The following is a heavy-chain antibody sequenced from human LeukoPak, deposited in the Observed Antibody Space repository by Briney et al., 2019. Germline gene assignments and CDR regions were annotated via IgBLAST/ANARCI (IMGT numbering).Heavy chain of an antibody. Sequence: SETLSLTCTASGYSISSGYYWGWIRQPPGKGLEWIGSIYHSGSTYYNPSLKSRVTISVDTSKNQFSLKLSSVTAADTAVYYCARATGGMVKGKKGGNWFDPWGQGTLVTVSS. CDR1: GYSISSGYY. CDR2: IYHSGST. J-gene: IGHJ5*02. CDR3: ARATGGMVKGKKGGNWFDP. D-gene: IGHD5-18*01. V-gene: IGHV4-38-2*02.